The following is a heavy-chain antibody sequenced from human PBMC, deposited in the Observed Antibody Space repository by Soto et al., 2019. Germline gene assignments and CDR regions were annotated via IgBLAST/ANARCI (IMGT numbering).Heavy chain of an antibody. CDR2: FDPEDGEK. CDR1: GYTLTELS. CDR3: AGSSSQGYYYMDV. Sequence: ASVKVSRKVSGYTLTELSMHWVRQAPGKRLEWMGGFDPEDGEKIYAQKFQGRVTMTEDTSTDTAYMELSSLRSEDTAMYYCAGSSSQGYYYMDVWGKGNTVTVS. D-gene: IGHD6-6*01. V-gene: IGHV1-24*01. J-gene: IGHJ6*03.